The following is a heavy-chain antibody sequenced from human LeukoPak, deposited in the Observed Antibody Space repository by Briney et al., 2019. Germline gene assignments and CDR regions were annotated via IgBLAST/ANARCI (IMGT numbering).Heavy chain of an antibody. J-gene: IGHJ1*01. V-gene: IGHV4-59*01. Sequence: MASETLSLTCTVSGGSISTYYWNWIRQPPGKGLEWIGYIYHSGSTNYNPSLQSRVTISVDTSKNQFSLNLNSVTAADTAVYYCARGGAARLHFQNWGQGTLVTASS. CDR1: GGSISTYY. D-gene: IGHD6-6*01. CDR3: ARGGAARLHFQN. CDR2: IYHSGST.